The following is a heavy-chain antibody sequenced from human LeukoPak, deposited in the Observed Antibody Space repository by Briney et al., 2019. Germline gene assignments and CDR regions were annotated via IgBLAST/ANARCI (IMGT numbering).Heavy chain of an antibody. V-gene: IGHV3-7*01. CDR3: ARFRYDNNGLLRASDY. CDR1: GFTFTNYW. J-gene: IGHJ4*02. Sequence: GGSLRLSCSASGFTFTNYWMSWVRQAPGKGLEWVVNINQDGSHKYYVDSVKGRFTISRDNAKSSMYVQMNSLRAEDTAVYFCARFRYDNNGLLRASDYWGQGTLVTVSS. D-gene: IGHD3-22*01. CDR2: INQDGSHK.